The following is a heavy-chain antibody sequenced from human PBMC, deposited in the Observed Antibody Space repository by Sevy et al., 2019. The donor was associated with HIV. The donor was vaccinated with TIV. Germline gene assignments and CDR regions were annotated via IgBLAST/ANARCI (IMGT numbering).Heavy chain of an antibody. V-gene: IGHV3-7*01. CDR1: GFNFRNYW. CDR3: AGEREEGDKSGEKFDY. D-gene: IGHD3-10*01. Sequence: GGALRLSCEVFGFNFRNYWMSWVRQAPGKGLEWVANIKHDGSEQYYLDSVKGRFTVSRDNGKKSLYLQMTGLRVDDAALYYCAGEREEGDKSGEKFDYWGRGTLVTVSS. CDR2: IKHDGSEQ. J-gene: IGHJ4*02.